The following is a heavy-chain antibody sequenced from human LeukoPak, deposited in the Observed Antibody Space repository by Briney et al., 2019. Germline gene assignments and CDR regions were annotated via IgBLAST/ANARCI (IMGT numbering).Heavy chain of an antibody. CDR2: IYTSGST. D-gene: IGHD2-2*02. J-gene: IGHJ4*02. CDR1: GGSISSYY. Sequence: SETLSLTCTVSGGSISSYYWSWIRQPAGKGLEWIGRIYTSGSTNYNPSPKSRVTMSVDTSKNQFSLKLSSVTAADTAVYYCAGVPAAIGVLGYFDYWGQGTLVTVSS. V-gene: IGHV4-4*07. CDR3: AGVPAAIGVLGYFDY.